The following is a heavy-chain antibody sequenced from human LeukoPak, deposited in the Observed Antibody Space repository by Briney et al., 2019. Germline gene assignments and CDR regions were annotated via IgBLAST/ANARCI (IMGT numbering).Heavy chain of an antibody. CDR1: GFTVSSNY. V-gene: IGHV3-53*04. D-gene: IGHD2-15*01. Sequence: GGSLRLSCAAPGFTVSSNYMSWVRQAPGKGLEWVSVIYSGGSTYYADSVKGRFTISRHNSKDTLYLQMNSLRAEDTAVYYCARGRSGGGRYFDYWGQGTLVTVSS. J-gene: IGHJ4*02. CDR3: ARGRSGGGRYFDY. CDR2: IYSGGST.